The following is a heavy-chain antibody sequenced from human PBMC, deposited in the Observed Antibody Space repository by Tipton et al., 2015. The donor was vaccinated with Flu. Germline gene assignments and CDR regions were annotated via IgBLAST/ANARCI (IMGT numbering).Heavy chain of an antibody. CDR1: GDSIRNDYF. Sequence: LRLSCTVSGDSIRNDYFWGWIRQPPGKGLEWVATIHRGGSTKYNPSLKSRVTISVDTSKNQFYLEMRSVTAADMAVYFCARRDFSNYVSDPKNWFDRWGQGSLVTVSS. CDR2: IHRGGST. V-gene: IGHV4-38-2*02. D-gene: IGHD4-11*01. CDR3: ARRDFSNYVSDPKNWFDR. J-gene: IGHJ5*02.